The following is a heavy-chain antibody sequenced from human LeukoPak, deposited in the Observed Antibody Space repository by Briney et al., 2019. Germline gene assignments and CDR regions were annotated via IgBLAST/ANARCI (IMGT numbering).Heavy chain of an antibody. CDR1: GFTFRNYG. CDR3: AKSRGPSYDHFFDS. Sequence: PGRSLRLFCAASGFTFRNYGMNWVRQAPGKGLEWVAVISSDSSKIYYADSVKDRFTISRDNSENAAFLQMNSLRVEDTAVYYCAKSRGPSYDHFFDSWGQGTLVTVSS. D-gene: IGHD3-10*01. V-gene: IGHV3-30*18. CDR2: ISSDSSKI. J-gene: IGHJ4*02.